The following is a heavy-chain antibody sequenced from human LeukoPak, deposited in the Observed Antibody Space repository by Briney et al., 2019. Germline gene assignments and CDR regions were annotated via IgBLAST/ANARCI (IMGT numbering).Heavy chain of an antibody. CDR1: GYTFRSYG. V-gene: IGHV1-18*01. Sequence: GASVKVSCTTSGYTFRSYGITWVRQAPGQGLEWMGWISGYNGVVHYAQKVQGRVTMTTDTSTMTAYMEPRSLRSADTAVYYCARGAIFGADTSPIYYYGLDVWGQGTTITVSS. CDR3: ARGAIFGADTSPIYYYGLDV. D-gene: IGHD3-3*01. J-gene: IGHJ6*02. CDR2: ISGYNGVV.